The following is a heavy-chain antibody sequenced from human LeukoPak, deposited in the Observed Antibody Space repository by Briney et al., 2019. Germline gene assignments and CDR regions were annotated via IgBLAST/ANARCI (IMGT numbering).Heavy chain of an antibody. Sequence: AGGSLRLSCAASGVTFSDYYMSWIRQAPGKGLEWVSYIGSTSSFTNYADSVKGRFTISRDNAKNPLYLQMNSLRAEDTAVYYCAINPGGVDVWGQGTTVTVSS. V-gene: IGHV3-11*03. CDR1: GVTFSDYY. CDR2: IGSTSSFT. CDR3: AINPGGVDV. J-gene: IGHJ6*02.